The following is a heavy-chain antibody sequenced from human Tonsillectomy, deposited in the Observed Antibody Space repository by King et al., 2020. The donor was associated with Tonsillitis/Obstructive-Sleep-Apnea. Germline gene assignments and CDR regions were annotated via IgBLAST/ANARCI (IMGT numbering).Heavy chain of an antibody. V-gene: IGHV1-3*01. Sequence: VQLVQSGAEVKKPGASVKVSCKASGYTFTSYAMHWVRQAPGQRLEWMGWINAGNGNTKYSQKFQGRVTITRDTSARTAYMELSSLRSEDTAVYYCARVYYGDYSYAFDIWGQGTMVTVSS. D-gene: IGHD4-17*01. CDR1: GYTFTSYA. CDR3: ARVYYGDYSYAFDI. J-gene: IGHJ3*02. CDR2: INAGNGNT.